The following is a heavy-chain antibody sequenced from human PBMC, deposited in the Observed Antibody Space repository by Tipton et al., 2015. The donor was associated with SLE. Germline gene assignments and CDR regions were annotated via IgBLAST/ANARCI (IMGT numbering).Heavy chain of an antibody. J-gene: IGHJ4*02. Sequence: TLSLTCTVSGDSINSHYWSWIRQPPGKGLEWIGYIDYSGSTNYNPSLKSRVTISVDTSKNQFSLKLSSVTAADTAVYYWARRLAAAGAHFDYWGQGTLVTVSS. CDR2: IDYSGST. CDR1: GDSINSHY. CDR3: ARRLAAAGAHFDY. D-gene: IGHD6-13*01. V-gene: IGHV4-59*11.